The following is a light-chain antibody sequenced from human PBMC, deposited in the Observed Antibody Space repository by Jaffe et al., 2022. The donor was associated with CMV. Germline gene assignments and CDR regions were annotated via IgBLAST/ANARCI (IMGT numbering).Light chain of an antibody. V-gene: IGKV1-39*01. CDR1: QSISNY. CDR2: AAS. J-gene: IGKJ1*01. Sequence: DIQMTQSPSSLSTSVGDRVMITCRASQSISNYLNWYQQKPGEAPKLLIYAASFLQSGVPSRFSGSASGTNYTLTISSLQPEDFATYYCQQSYTMSWTFGQGTNVEMK. CDR3: QQSYTMSWT.